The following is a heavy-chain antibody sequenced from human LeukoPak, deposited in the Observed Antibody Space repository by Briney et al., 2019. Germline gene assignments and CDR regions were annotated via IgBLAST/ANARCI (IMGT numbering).Heavy chain of an antibody. Sequence: ASVKVSCKASGFTFTNYDINWVRQAPGQGLEWMGWMNPNSGNSDYAQKFQGRVTIARNTSLGTAYMDLSGLRSEDTAVYYCARGLGKLPYYYASGSYYRADYYYMDVWGKGTSVTVSS. D-gene: IGHD3-10*01. J-gene: IGHJ6*03. V-gene: IGHV1-8*03. CDR1: GFTFTNYD. CDR2: MNPNSGNS. CDR3: ARGLGKLPYYYASGSYYRADYYYMDV.